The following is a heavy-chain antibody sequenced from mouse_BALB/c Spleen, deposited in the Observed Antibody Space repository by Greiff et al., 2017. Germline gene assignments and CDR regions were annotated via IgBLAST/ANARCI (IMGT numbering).Heavy chain of an antibody. CDR1: GFTFTDYY. J-gene: IGHJ2*01. V-gene: IGHV7-3*02. Sequence: EVKVMESGGGLVQPGGSLRLSCATSGFTFTDYYMSWVRQPPGKALEWLGFIRNKANGYTTEYSASVKGRFTISRDNSQSILYLQMNTLRAEDSATYYCARELGDYWGQGTTLTVSS. CDR2: IRNKANGYTT. D-gene: IGHD4-1*01. CDR3: ARELGDY.